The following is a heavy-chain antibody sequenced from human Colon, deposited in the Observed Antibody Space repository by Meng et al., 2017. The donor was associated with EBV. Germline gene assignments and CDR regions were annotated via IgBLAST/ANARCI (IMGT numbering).Heavy chain of an antibody. D-gene: IGHD2-2*01. CDR3: ARVRVIPAAVGFDY. CDR2: IYRGGGT. J-gene: IGHJ4*02. CDR1: GGSISTSDW. Sequence: QVQLQGSGHGLGGPSGPLSLTCAVSGGSISTSDWWSWVRQPPGKGLEWIGEIYRGGGTNYNPSFKSRVTISVDTSNNHFSLKLSYVTAADTAVYYCARVRVIPAAVGFDYWGQGTLVTVSS. V-gene: IGHV4-4*02.